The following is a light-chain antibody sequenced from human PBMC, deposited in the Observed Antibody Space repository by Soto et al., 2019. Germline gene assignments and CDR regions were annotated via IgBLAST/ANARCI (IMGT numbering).Light chain of an antibody. V-gene: IGKV1D-16*01. CDR2: AAS. CDR3: QQYYTYPVT. CDR1: QDIRSY. Sequence: DTQMTQSPSSLSASVGDRVTITCRASQDIRSYLAWHQQKPDKAPKSLIYAASSLHSGVPSRFSGSGSGTDFTLTISSLQPEDFATYYRQQYYTYPVTFGQGTRLEIK. J-gene: IGKJ5*01.